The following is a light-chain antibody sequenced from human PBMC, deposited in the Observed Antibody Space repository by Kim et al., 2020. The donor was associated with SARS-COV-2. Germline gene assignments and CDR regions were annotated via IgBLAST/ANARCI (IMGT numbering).Light chain of an antibody. V-gene: IGKV1-39*01. CDR1: QTIYNF. J-gene: IGKJ4*01. Sequence: DVQLTQSPSSLSASVGDRVSITCRASQTIYNFLNWYQQKPGKAPRLLIYTASNLQSGVPSRFSSSGSGTDFTLTISSLQPEDLAVYYCQQNSRTPLTFGGGTKVDIK. CDR3: QQNSRTPLT. CDR2: TAS.